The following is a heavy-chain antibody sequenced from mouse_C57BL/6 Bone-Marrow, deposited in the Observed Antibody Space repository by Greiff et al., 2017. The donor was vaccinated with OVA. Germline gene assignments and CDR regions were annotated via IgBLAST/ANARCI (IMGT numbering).Heavy chain of an antibody. CDR1: GYTFTSYW. D-gene: IGHD1-1*01. CDR3: ARSDYYGSSPDY. CDR2: IYPSDSDT. J-gene: IGHJ2*01. V-gene: IGHV1-61*01. Sequence: QVQLKQSGAELVRPGSSVKLSCKASGYTFTSYWLDWVKQRPGQGLEWIGNIYPSDSDTHYHQKFKDKATLTVDKSSSTAYMQLSSLTSEDSAVYYWARSDYYGSSPDYWGKGTTLTVAS.